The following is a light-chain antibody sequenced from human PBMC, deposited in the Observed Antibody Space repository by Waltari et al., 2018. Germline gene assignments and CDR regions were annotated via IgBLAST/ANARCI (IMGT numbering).Light chain of an antibody. CDR2: VNS. CDR1: SSNLGAGYD. Sequence: SVLTQPPSASGAPGPRVTISCTGSSSNLGAGYDVHWYQQLPRTAPKLLIYVNSNRPSGVPDRFSGSKSGTSASLAITGLQAEDDADYYCQSYDSSLSGGVVFGGGTKLTVL. V-gene: IGLV1-40*01. CDR3: QSYDSSLSGGVV. J-gene: IGLJ2*01.